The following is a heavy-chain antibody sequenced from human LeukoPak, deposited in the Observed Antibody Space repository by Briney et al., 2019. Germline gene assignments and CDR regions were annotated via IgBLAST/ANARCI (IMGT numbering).Heavy chain of an antibody. CDR2: IIPIFGTA. CDR3: ARTLRRYYYYNYMDV. Sequence: SVKVSCKASGGTFSSYAISWVRQAPGQGLEWMGGIIPIFGTANYAQKFQGRVTITADESTSTAYMELSSLRSEDTAVYYCARTLRRYYYYNYMDVWGKGTTVTVSS. CDR1: GGTFSSYA. D-gene: IGHD3-16*01. V-gene: IGHV1-69*13. J-gene: IGHJ6*03.